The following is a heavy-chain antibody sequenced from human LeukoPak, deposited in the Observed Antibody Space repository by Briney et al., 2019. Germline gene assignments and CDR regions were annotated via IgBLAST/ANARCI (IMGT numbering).Heavy chain of an antibody. V-gene: IGHV3-7*01. CDR1: GFTFSSYW. CDR2: IKQDGSEK. D-gene: IGHD6-19*01. CDR3: AGSGWDDEAGSIDAFDI. J-gene: IGHJ3*02. Sequence: GGSLRLSCAASGFTFSSYWMSWVRQAPGKGLEWVANIKQDGSEKYYVDSVKGRFTISRDNAKNSLYLQMNSLRAEDTAVYYCAGSGWDDEAGSIDAFDIWGQGTMVTVSS.